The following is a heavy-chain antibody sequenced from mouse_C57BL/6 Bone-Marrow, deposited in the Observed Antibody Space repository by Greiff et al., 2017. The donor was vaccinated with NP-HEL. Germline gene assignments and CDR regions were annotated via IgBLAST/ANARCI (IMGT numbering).Heavy chain of an antibody. CDR2: INPSTGGT. J-gene: IGHJ2*01. V-gene: IGHV1-42*01. D-gene: IGHD1-1*01. CDR1: GYSFTGYY. Sequence: VQLQQSGPELVKPGASVTISCTASGYSFTGYYMNWVKQSPETSLEWIGEINPSTGGTTYNQKFKAKATLTVDKSSSTAYMQLKSLTSEDSAVYYCARSNYGSSYFDYWGQGTTLTVSS. CDR3: ARSNYGSSYFDY.